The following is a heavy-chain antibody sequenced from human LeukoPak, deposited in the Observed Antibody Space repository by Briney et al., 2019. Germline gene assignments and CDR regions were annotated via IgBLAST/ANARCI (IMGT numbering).Heavy chain of an antibody. D-gene: IGHD3-9*01. V-gene: IGHV3-23*01. Sequence: GGSLRLSCAASGFTFSNYAMSWARQAPGKGVEWVSAISGSGGSTYYADSVKGRLTISRDNSKSTLYLQMNSLRAEDTATYYCARSPYYDILAGFYYYFDYWGQGTLVTVSS. CDR3: ARSPYYDILAGFYYYFDY. CDR2: ISGSGGST. CDR1: GFTFSNYA. J-gene: IGHJ4*02.